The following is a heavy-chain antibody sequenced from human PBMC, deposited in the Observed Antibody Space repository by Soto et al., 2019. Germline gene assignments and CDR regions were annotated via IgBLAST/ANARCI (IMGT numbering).Heavy chain of an antibody. CDR1: GVSFAGYY. J-gene: IGHJ5*02. V-gene: IGHV1-2*02. D-gene: IGHD6-6*01. CDR2: INAHSGGT. Sequence: ASLKGSCEPSGVSFAGYYIQWLRQAPGQGLEWMGWINAHSGGTEYAQKFQGRVTLTRDTSIATAYLTLTSLTSDDTALYYCAEELTRQLAYWLDPWGQGTQVTVSS. CDR3: AEELTRQLAYWLDP.